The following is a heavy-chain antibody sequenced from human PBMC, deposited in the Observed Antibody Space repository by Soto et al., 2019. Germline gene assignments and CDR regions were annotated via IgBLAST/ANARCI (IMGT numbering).Heavy chain of an antibody. J-gene: IGHJ3*02. CDR1: GYAFTRYY. Sequence: ASVEVSCKASGYAFTRYYIHWGRQAPGQGLEWMGWINPNSGGTNYAQKFQGWVTMTRDTSISTAYMELSRLRSDDTAVYYCARGPPLDAFDIWGRGTMVTVSS. V-gene: IGHV1-2*04. CDR3: ARGPPLDAFDI. CDR2: INPNSGGT.